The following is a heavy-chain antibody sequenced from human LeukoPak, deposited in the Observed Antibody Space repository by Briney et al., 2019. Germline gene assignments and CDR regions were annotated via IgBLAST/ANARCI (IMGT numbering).Heavy chain of an antibody. CDR3: ARQGAAAGTSPWSWFDP. D-gene: IGHD6-13*01. CDR1: GYSFTSYW. Sequence: GESLKISCKGSGYSFTSYWIGWVRQMPGKGLEWMGIIYPGDSDTRYSPSFQGQVTISADKSISTAYLQWSSLKASDTAMYHCARQGAAAGTSPWSWFDPWGQGTLVTVSS. J-gene: IGHJ5*02. CDR2: IYPGDSDT. V-gene: IGHV5-51*01.